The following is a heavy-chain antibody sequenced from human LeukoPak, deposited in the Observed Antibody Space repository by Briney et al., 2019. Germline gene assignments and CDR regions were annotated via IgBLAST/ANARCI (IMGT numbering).Heavy chain of an antibody. V-gene: IGHV1-2*02. CDR3: TRALRLGELSSNYY. CDR2: INPNGGGT. CDR1: GYTFTAYY. D-gene: IGHD3-16*02. Sequence: ASVKVSCKASGYTFTAYYMHWVRQAPGQGLEGMGWINPNGGGTDSAQKFQGRVTMTRDTSISTAYMELSRLRSDDTAVYYCTRALRLGELSSNYYWGQGTLVTVSS. J-gene: IGHJ4*02.